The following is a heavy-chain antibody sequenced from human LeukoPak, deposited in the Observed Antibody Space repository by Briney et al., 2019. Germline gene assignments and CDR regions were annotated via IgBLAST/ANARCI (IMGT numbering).Heavy chain of an antibody. Sequence: GGPLRLSCAASGFTFSDPYMSWIRQAPGKGLEWVSKITGSGDNVFYADSVRGRFTISRDNANNSLYLQMNSLRPEDTGVYYCAREARFGSAGTSSAFDIWGQGTMVVVSS. D-gene: IGHD1-1*01. CDR3: AREARFGSAGTSSAFDI. CDR2: ITGSGDNV. V-gene: IGHV3-11*01. CDR1: GFTFSDPY. J-gene: IGHJ3*02.